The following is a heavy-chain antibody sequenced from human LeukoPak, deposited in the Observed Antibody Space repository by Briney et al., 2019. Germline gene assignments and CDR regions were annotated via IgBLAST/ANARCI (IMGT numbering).Heavy chain of an antibody. V-gene: IGHV4-4*07. D-gene: IGHD6-19*01. J-gene: IGHJ4*02. CDR1: GGSFSGYY. Sequence: PSETLSLTCAVYGGSFSGYYWSWIRQPAGKGLEWIGRIYTSGSTNYNPSLKSRVTMSVDTSKNQFSLKLSSVTAADTAVYYCARDGYSSGWPFDYWGQGTLVTVSS. CDR2: IYTSGST. CDR3: ARDGYSSGWPFDY.